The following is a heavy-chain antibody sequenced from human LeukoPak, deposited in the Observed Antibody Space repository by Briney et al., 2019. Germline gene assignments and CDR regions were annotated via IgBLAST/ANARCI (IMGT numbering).Heavy chain of an antibody. CDR3: ARCGYSDAWSCDH. J-gene: IGHJ5*02. D-gene: IGHD5-18*01. Sequence: ASVKVSCKASGYTFTSYTIHWVRQAPGQRLEWMGWINTGNGNTEHSQKFQGRVTVTTDTSASTAYMELSSLRSEHTAVYYCARCGYSDAWSCDHWGQGTLVTVSS. CDR1: GYTFTSYT. CDR2: INTGNGNT. V-gene: IGHV1-3*04.